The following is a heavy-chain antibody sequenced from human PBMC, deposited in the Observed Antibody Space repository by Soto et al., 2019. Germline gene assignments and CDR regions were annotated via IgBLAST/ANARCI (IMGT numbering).Heavy chain of an antibody. CDR2: ISYSGSVI. V-gene: IGHV3-11*01. D-gene: IGHD2-2*01. Sequence: QVQLVESGGGLVKPEGSLRLSCAASGFTFSDYYMSWIRQAPGKGLDWISYISYSGSVISYANSVKGRFTISRDNAKNSLYLQMNGLRADDTAVYYCARTRPYLPTDWGQGTMVTVSS. CDR3: ARTRPYLPTD. CDR1: GFTFSDYY. J-gene: IGHJ3*01.